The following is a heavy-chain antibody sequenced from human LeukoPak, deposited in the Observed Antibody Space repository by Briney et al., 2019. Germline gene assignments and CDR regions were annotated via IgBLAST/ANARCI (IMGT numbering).Heavy chain of an antibody. CDR2: TSSSGNT. D-gene: IGHD5-12*01. CDR1: GDSISYFY. J-gene: IGHJ3*02. CDR3: ATSRLWISGGPAFDI. Sequence: SETLSLTCSVSGDSISYFYWSWIRQAAGKGLEWIGRTSSSGNTDYNASLKSRVTMSVDTSKNQFSLKLSSVTAADTAVYYCATSRLWISGGPAFDIWGQGTMVTVSS. V-gene: IGHV4-4*07.